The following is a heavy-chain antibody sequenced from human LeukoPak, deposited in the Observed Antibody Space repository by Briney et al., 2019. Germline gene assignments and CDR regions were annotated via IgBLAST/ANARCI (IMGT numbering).Heavy chain of an antibody. V-gene: IGHV1-69*05. CDR3: ARCIAAADYYYMDV. J-gene: IGHJ6*03. CDR2: NIPIFGTA. Sequence: ASVKVSCKASGGTFNSYAISWVRQAPGQGLEWMGGNIPIFGTANYAQKFQGRVTITTDESTSTAYMELSSLRSEDTAVYYCARCIAAADYYYMDVWGKGTTVTVSS. D-gene: IGHD6-13*01. CDR1: GGTFNSYA.